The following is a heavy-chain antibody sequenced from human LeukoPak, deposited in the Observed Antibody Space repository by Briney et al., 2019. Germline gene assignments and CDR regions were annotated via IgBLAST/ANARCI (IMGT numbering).Heavy chain of an antibody. Sequence: GESLRLSCAASGFTFRPYAMSWVRQAPGKGLEWVSTLSGSGAITYYADSVKGRFTISRDNSKNTLELQMNSLRAEDTAVYYCAKAWQGGGSSWYDLFLDYWGQGTLVTVSS. CDR3: AKAWQGGGSSWYDLFLDY. D-gene: IGHD6-13*01. CDR1: GFTFRPYA. CDR2: LSGSGAIT. V-gene: IGHV3-23*01. J-gene: IGHJ4*02.